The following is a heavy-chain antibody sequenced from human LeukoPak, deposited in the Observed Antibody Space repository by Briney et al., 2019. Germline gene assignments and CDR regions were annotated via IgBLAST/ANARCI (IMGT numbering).Heavy chain of an antibody. Sequence: SETLSPTCTVSGGSISGSISSYYWSWIRQPPGKGLEWIGRIYYSGSTYYNPSLKSRVTISVDTSKNQFSLKLSSVTAADTAVYYCARVGRAAMGYYYYYMDVWGKGTTVTVSS. CDR3: ARVGRAAMGYYYYYMDV. V-gene: IGHV4-39*07. CDR2: IYYSGST. D-gene: IGHD2-2*01. J-gene: IGHJ6*03. CDR1: GGSISGSISSYY.